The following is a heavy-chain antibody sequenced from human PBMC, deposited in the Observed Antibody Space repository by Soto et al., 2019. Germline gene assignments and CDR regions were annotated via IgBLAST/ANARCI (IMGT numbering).Heavy chain of an antibody. J-gene: IGHJ6*02. V-gene: IGHV1-18*04. CDR2: ISAYNGNT. D-gene: IGHD3-9*01. CDR3: ARERILTGHIGGGSGHNGLDV. Sequence: GXSGKVCFKASCYTFTSYGISWVRQAPVQGLEWMGWISAYNGNTNYAQKFQGRVTMTRDTSISTAYMELSRLRSDDTAVYYCARERILTGHIGGGSGHNGLDVWGQGTKVTVSS. CDR1: CYTFTSYG.